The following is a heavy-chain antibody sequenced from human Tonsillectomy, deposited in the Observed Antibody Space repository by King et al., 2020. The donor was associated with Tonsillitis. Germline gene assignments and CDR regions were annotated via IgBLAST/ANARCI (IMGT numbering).Heavy chain of an antibody. D-gene: IGHD6-19*01. CDR1: GFTFSTYS. J-gene: IGHJ4*02. CDR2: ISSSSYAI. V-gene: IGHV3-48*01. Sequence: VQLVESGGGLVRPGGSLRLSCAASGFTFSTYSMTWVRQAPGKGLECISHISSSSYAIYYADSVKGRFTISRDNARNSLYLQMNRLRAEDTAVYYCVRGTSYSSGSYGNYFAYWLQGALVTVSS. CDR3: VRGTSYSSGSYGNYFAY.